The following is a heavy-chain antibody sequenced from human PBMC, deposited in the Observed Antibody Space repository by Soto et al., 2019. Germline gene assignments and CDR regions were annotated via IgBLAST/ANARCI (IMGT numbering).Heavy chain of an antibody. J-gene: IGHJ4*02. CDR2: ISYDGSNK. Sequence: QVQLVESGGGVVQPGRSLRLSCAASGFTFSSYGMHWVRQAPGKGLEWVEVISYDGSNKYYADSVKGRFTISRDNSKNTLYLQMNSLRAEDTAVYYCAKDIHNWNVLDYWGQGTLVTVSS. CDR3: AKDIHNWNVLDY. CDR1: GFTFSSYG. V-gene: IGHV3-30*18. D-gene: IGHD1-20*01.